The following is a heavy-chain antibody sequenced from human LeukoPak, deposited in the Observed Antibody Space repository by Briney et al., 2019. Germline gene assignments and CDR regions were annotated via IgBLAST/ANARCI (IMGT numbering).Heavy chain of an antibody. CDR2: ISWDGGST. Sequence: GGSLRLSCAASGFTFDDYAMHWVRQAPGKGLEWVSLISWDGGSTYYADSVKGRFTISRDNSKNSLYLQMNSLRAEDTALYYCAKDRVAAAVDYYYYYGVDVWSKGTTVTVSS. J-gene: IGHJ6*04. V-gene: IGHV3-43D*04. CDR3: AKDRVAAAVDYYYYYGVDV. CDR1: GFTFDDYA. D-gene: IGHD6-13*01.